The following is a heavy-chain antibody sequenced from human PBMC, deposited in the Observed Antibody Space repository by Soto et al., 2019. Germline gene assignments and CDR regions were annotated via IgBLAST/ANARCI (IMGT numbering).Heavy chain of an antibody. D-gene: IGHD3-22*01. J-gene: IGHJ3*02. CDR3: ATAYVYDFENSNYYRDAFDI. CDR1: GYTFTSYW. Sequence: PGESLKISCQVFGYTFTSYWITWVRQMPGKGLEWMGRIDPSNSFTDYNPSFEGHVILSVDLSVSTAYLHWSGLKASDTAVYYCATAYVYDFENSNYYRDAFDIWGQGTLVTVSS. V-gene: IGHV5-10-1*01. CDR2: IDPSNSFT.